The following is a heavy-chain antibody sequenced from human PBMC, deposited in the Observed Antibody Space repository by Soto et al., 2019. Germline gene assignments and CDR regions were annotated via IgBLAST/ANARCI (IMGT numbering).Heavy chain of an antibody. CDR1: GYSISSGYY. CDR2: IYHSGST. CDR3: ARVGGYGMDV. J-gene: IGHJ6*02. D-gene: IGHD3-10*01. V-gene: IGHV4-38-2*01. Sequence: SETLSLTCAVSGYSISSGYYWGWIRQPPGKGLEWIGSIYHSGSTYNNPSLTSRVTISVDTCKNQFSLKLSSVTAADAAVYYCARVGGYGMDVWGQGTTVTVSS.